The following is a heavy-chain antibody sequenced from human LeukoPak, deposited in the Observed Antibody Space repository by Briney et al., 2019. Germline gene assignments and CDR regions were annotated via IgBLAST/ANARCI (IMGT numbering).Heavy chain of an antibody. J-gene: IGHJ6*02. CDR1: GFTVSSNY. V-gene: IGHV3-66*02. CDR2: IYSGGST. D-gene: IGHD2-15*01. CDR3: ARDKPKYCSGGSCYYNYYGMDV. Sequence: GGSLRLSCAASGFTVSSNYMSWVRQAPGKGLEWVSVIYSGGSTYYADSVKGRFTISRDNSKNTLYLQMNSLRAEDTAVYYCARDKPKYCSGGSCYYNYYGMDVWGQGTTVTVSS.